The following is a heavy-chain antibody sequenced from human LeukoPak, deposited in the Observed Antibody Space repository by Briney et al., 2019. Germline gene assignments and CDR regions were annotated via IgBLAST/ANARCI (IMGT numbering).Heavy chain of an antibody. CDR3: ARQYLAVAERYGLDV. CDR1: GFTFSSYI. CDR2: ISKSGSSI. J-gene: IGHJ6*02. V-gene: IGHV3-21*04. D-gene: IGHD6-19*01. Sequence: GGSLRLSCLASGFTFSSYIMNWVRQAPGKGLEWVASISKSGSSISYADAVKGRFTISRDNDKTSLYLQMSRLRVDDTAVYYCARQYLAVAERYGLDVWGQGTTVSVSS.